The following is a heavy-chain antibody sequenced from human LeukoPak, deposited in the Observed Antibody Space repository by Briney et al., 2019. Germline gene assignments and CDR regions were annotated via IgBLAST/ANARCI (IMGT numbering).Heavy chain of an antibody. CDR3: ARNGDFCLDY. V-gene: IGHV4-4*02. Sequence: SETLSLTCAVSGGSFGDNGWWSWVRQSPGKGLEWIGEIYQGESTTYNPSLKSRVTISVDKSKNQFSLKLTSVTAADTAVYYCARNGDFCLDYWGQGNLVTVSS. CDR1: GGSFGDNGW. J-gene: IGHJ4*02. D-gene: IGHD3/OR15-3a*01. CDR2: IYQGEST.